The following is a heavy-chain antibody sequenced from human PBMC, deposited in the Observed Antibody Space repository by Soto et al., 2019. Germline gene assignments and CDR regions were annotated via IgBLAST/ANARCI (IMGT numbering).Heavy chain of an antibody. CDR1: GFTFSSYA. Sequence: QVQLVESGGGVVQPGRSLRLSCAASGFTFSSYAMHWVRQAPGKGLEWVAVISYDGSNKYYADSVKGRFTISRDNSKNTLYLQINSLRAEDTAVYYCARDLPSGDSRGDYWGQGTLVTVSS. J-gene: IGHJ4*02. D-gene: IGHD6-25*01. CDR2: ISYDGSNK. V-gene: IGHV3-30-3*01. CDR3: ARDLPSGDSRGDY.